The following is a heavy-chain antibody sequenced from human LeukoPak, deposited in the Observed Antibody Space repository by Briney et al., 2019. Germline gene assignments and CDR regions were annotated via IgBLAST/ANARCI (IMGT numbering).Heavy chain of an antibody. Sequence: SETLSLTCTVSGGCISSGDYYWSWIRQPPGKGLEWIGYIYYSGSTYYNPSLKSRVTISVDTSKNQFSLKLSSVTAADTAVYYCAREGGSGRVNWFDPWGQGTLVTVSS. CDR3: AREGGSGRVNWFDP. V-gene: IGHV4-30-4*01. J-gene: IGHJ5*02. D-gene: IGHD3-10*01. CDR2: IYYSGST. CDR1: GGCISSGDYY.